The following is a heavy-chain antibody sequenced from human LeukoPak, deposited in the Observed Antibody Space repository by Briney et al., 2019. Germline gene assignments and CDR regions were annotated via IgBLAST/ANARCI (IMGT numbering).Heavy chain of an antibody. D-gene: IGHD3-9*01. CDR3: ARTTEYDILTGTPPYYYYYGMDV. V-gene: IGHV5-51*01. J-gene: IGHJ6*02. CDR1: GYSFTSYW. Sequence: GESLKISCKGSGYSFTSYWIGWVRQMPGKGLEWMGIIYPGDSDTRYSPSFQGQVTISADKSISTAYLQWSSLKASDTAMYYCARTTEYDILTGTPPYYYYYGMDVWGQGTTVTVSS. CDR2: IYPGDSDT.